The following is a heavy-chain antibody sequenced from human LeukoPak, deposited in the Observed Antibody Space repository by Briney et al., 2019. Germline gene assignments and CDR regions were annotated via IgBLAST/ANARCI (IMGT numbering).Heavy chain of an antibody. V-gene: IGHV3-23*01. D-gene: IGHD3-10*01. CDR3: AKSVGIIRRGACDI. CDR1: GFTFSTYV. J-gene: IGHJ3*02. CDR2: LSGSAATT. Sequence: GGSLRLSCSSSGFTFSTYVMSWVRQAPGKGLEWVSGLSGSAATTYYADSAKGRFTISRDNSKNALYLQMNSLRGDDTAIYYCAKSVGIIRRGACDIRGQGTMVTVSS.